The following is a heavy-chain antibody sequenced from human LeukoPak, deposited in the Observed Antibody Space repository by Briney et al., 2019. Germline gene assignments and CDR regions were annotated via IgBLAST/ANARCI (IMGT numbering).Heavy chain of an antibody. D-gene: IGHD2-15*01. Sequence: ASVKVSCKASGYTFTSYGISWVRQAPGQGLEWMGWISAYNGNTNYAQKLQGRVTMTRDMSSSTVYMELSSLRSEDTAVYFCAREGKCSGVNCYSFEYWGQGSLVTVSS. CDR2: ISAYNGNT. V-gene: IGHV1-18*01. CDR1: GYTFTSYG. CDR3: AREGKCSGVNCYSFEY. J-gene: IGHJ4*02.